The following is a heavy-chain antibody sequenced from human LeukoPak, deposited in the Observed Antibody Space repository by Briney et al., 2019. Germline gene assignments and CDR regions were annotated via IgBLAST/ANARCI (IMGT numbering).Heavy chain of an antibody. D-gene: IGHD5/OR15-5a*01. CDR3: ARDTAGPQVSDSGP. CDR1: GFTFSSYS. J-gene: IGHJ5*02. CDR2: ISSSSSYI. Sequence: AGGSLRLSCAASGFTFSSYSMNWVRQAPGKGLEWVSSISSSSSYIYYADSVKGRFTISRDNAKNSLYLQMNSLRAEDTAVYYCARDTAGPQVSDSGPWGQGTLVTVSS. V-gene: IGHV3-21*01.